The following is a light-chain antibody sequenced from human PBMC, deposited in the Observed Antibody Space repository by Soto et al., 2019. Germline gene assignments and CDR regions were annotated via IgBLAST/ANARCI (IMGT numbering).Light chain of an antibody. CDR1: SSDVGSYNL. CDR3: CSYAGSSTVV. J-gene: IGLJ2*01. Sequence: QSALTQPASVSGSPGQSITISCTGTSSDVGSYNLVSWYQQHPGKAPKLMIYEGSKRPSGVSNRFSGSKSGHTASLTISGLQAEDAAYYYCCSYAGSSTVVFGGGTKLTVL. CDR2: EGS. V-gene: IGLV2-23*01.